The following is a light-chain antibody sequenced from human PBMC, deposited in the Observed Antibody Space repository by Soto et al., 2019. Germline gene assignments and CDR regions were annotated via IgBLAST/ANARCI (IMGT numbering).Light chain of an antibody. CDR1: ESLSTY. Sequence: EIVMTQSPATLSVSPGERVTLSCRASESLSTYLAWYQQKPGQAPRLLIYGASTKATGIPARFSGSGSATDFTHTISSLQSEDFAVYYCQSYNDSPFTFGQGTKLEI. CDR3: QSYNDSPFT. CDR2: GAS. J-gene: IGKJ2*01. V-gene: IGKV3-15*01.